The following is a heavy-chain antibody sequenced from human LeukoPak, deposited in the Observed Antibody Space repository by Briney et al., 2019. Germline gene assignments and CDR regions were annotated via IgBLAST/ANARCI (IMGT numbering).Heavy chain of an antibody. J-gene: IGHJ4*02. D-gene: IGHD2-2*01. CDR2: INTNTGNP. Sequence: ASVKVSCKASGYTFTSYAMNWVRQAPGQGLEWMGWINTNTGNPTYAQGFAGRFVFSLDTSVSTAYLQISSLKAEDTAVYYCARSYCSSTSCRFDYWGQGTLVTVSS. CDR3: ARSYCSSTSCRFDY. CDR1: GYTFTSYA. V-gene: IGHV7-4-1*02.